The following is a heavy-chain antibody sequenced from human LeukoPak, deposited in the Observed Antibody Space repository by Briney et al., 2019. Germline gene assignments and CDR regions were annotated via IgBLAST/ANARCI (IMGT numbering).Heavy chain of an antibody. CDR2: INTDGSIT. Sequence: GGSLSLSCAASGFTFSTYLMHWVRQAPGKGLVWGSRINTDGSITTYADSVKGRFTISRDNAKNTLYLQMNSLRDEDTAVYYCASLGTLVPWGQGTLVTVSS. J-gene: IGHJ5*02. CDR1: GFTFSTYL. V-gene: IGHV3-74*01. D-gene: IGHD3-9*01. CDR3: ASLGTLVP.